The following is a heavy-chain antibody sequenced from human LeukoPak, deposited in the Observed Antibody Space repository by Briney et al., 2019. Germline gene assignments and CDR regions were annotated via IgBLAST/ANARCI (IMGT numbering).Heavy chain of an antibody. CDR2: IANGAT. D-gene: IGHD3-10*01. V-gene: IGHV4-4*08. CDR3: ARDKAHSYGYYFDS. CDR1: GGGISTYY. Sequence: PSETLSLTCTVAGGGISTYYWNWIRQTPGKGLEWVGHIANGATDYNPSLKSRAIISVDTSKNQISLRLTSVTAADTAVYHCARDKAHSYGYYFDSWGPGTQVLVSS. J-gene: IGHJ4*02.